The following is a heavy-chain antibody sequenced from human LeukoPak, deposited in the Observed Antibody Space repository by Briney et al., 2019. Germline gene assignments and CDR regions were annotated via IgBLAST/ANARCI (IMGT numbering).Heavy chain of an antibody. CDR2: IKQDGSEK. D-gene: IGHD2-15*01. Sequence: GGSLRLSCAASGFTFDDYGMSRVRQAPGKGLEWVANIKQDGSEKYYVDSVKGRFTISRDNAKNSLYLQMNSLRAEDTAVYYCARDRYCSGGSCYSDYWGQGTLVTVSS. V-gene: IGHV3-7*01. J-gene: IGHJ4*02. CDR1: GFTFDDYG. CDR3: ARDRYCSGGSCYSDY.